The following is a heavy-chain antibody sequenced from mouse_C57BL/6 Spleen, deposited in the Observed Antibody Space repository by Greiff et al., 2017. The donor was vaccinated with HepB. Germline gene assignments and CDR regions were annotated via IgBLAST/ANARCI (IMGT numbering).Heavy chain of an antibody. D-gene: IGHD3-3*01. J-gene: IGHJ1*03. CDR3: TKPGTRYFDV. V-gene: IGHV1-15*01. CDR1: GYTFTDYE. Sequence: VQLQQSGAELVRPGASVTLSCKASGYTFTDYEMHWVKQTPVHGLEWIGAIDPETGGTAYNQKFKGKAILTADTSSSTAYMELRSLTAEDSAVYYCTKPGTRYFDVWGTGTTVTVSS. CDR2: IDPETGGT.